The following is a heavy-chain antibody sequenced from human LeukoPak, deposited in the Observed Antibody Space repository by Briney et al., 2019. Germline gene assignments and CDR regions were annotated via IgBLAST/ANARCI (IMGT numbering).Heavy chain of an antibody. V-gene: IGHV3-21*01. CDR2: ISSSSSYI. D-gene: IGHD3-3*01. J-gene: IGHJ6*02. CDR3: ARAIFGVAKNKRGMDV. CDR1: GCTFSSYS. Sequence: SGGSLRLSCAASGCTFSSYSMNWVRQAPGKGLEWVSSISSSSSYIYYADSVKGRFTISRDNAKNSLYLQMNSLRAEDTALYYCARAIFGVAKNKRGMDVWGQGTTVTVSS.